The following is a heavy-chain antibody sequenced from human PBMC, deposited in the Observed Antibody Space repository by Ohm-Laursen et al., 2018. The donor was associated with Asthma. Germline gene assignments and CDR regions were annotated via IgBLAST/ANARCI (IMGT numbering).Heavy chain of an antibody. Sequence: SLRLSCTASGFTFSSYSMNWVRQAPGKGLEWVAVISYNGRETYYADSVKGRFTISRDNSRNTLYLQMNSLRPEDTAVYYCAKDPHSGSYRYTFDYWGQGTLVTVSS. V-gene: IGHV3-30*18. CDR1: GFTFSSYS. CDR2: ISYNGRET. CDR3: AKDPHSGSYRYTFDY. D-gene: IGHD1-26*01. J-gene: IGHJ4*02.